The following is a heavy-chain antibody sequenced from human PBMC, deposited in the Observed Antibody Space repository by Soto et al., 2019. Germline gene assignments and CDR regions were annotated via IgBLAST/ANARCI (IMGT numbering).Heavy chain of an antibody. V-gene: IGHV3-7*01. Sequence: GGSLRLSCAASGFTFSSYCMSWVRQAPGKGLEWVASIKQDGSENYYVDSVRGRFTISRDNAKNSLYLQINSLSAEDTAVYYCARAMTRGYSTYWPLDYWGQGTLVTVS. J-gene: IGHJ4*02. D-gene: IGHD6-13*01. CDR3: ARAMTRGYSTYWPLDY. CDR2: IKQDGSEN. CDR1: GFTFSSYC.